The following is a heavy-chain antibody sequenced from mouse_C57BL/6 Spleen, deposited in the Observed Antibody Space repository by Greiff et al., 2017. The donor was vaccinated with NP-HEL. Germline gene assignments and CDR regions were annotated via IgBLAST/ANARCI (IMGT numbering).Heavy chain of an antibody. V-gene: IGHV3-6*01. CDR1: GYSITSGYY. J-gene: IGHJ3*01. CDR3: ARGGDDGYYVWFAY. Sequence: ESGPGLVKPSQSLSLTCSVTGYSITSGYYWNWIRQFPGNKLEWMGYISYDGSNNYNPSLKNRISITRDTSKNQFFLKLNSVTTEDTATYYCARGGDDGYYVWFAYWGQGTLVTVSA. D-gene: IGHD2-3*01. CDR2: ISYDGSN.